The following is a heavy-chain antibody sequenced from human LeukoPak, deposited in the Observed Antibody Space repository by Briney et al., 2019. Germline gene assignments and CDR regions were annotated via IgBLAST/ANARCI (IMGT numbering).Heavy chain of an antibody. CDR3: VAGYDSSGPDAFDI. CDR2: IYYSGST. CDR1: GGSISSYY. D-gene: IGHD3-22*01. Sequence: KTSETLSLTCTVSGGSISSYYLSWIRQPPGKGLEWIGYIYYSGSTNYNPSLKSRVTISVDTSKNQFSLKLSSVTAADTAVYYCVAGYDSSGPDAFDIWGQGTMVTVSS. V-gene: IGHV4-59*01. J-gene: IGHJ3*02.